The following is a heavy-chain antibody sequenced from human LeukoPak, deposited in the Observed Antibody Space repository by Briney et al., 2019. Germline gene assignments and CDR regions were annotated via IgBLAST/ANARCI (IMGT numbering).Heavy chain of an antibody. CDR2: IYSGVST. D-gene: IGHD4-17*01. J-gene: IGHJ5*02. Sequence: GGSLRLSCTASGFTLSSYEMSWIRQAPGKGLEWVSVIYSGVSTNYADSVKGRVTISRDNSKNTLYLQMNSLRAEDTAVYYCARTVGYGDYHWFDPWGQGTLVTVSS. CDR3: ARTVGYGDYHWFDP. V-gene: IGHV3-53*01. CDR1: GFTLSSYE.